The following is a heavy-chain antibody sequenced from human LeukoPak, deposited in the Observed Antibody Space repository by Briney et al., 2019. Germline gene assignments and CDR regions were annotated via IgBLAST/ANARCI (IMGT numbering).Heavy chain of an antibody. V-gene: IGHV3-7*01. CDR1: GFTFSNYW. CDR2: IKQDGSQK. D-gene: IGHD6-6*01. J-gene: IGHJ4*02. Sequence: GGSLRLSCAASGFTFSNYWLSWVRQAPGKGLECVANIKQDGSQKYYVDSVKGRFTISRDNAKNSQYLQMNSLRAEDTAMCYCARIGYSSSSFDYWGQGTLVTVSS. CDR3: ARIGYSSSSFDY.